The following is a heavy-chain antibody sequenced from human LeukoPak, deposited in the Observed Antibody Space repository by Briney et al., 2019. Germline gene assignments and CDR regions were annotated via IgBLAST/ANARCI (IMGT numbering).Heavy chain of an antibody. CDR3: AREARPWGYYYYYMDV. V-gene: IGHV3-30*02. J-gene: IGHJ6*03. CDR2: IRYDGSNK. CDR1: GFTFSSYG. D-gene: IGHD3-16*01. Sequence: GGSLRLSCAASGFTFSSYGMHWVRQAPGKGLEWVAFIRYDGSNKYYADSVKGRFTISRDNSKNTLYLQMNSLRAEDTAVYYCAREARPWGYYYYYMDVWGKGTTVTVSS.